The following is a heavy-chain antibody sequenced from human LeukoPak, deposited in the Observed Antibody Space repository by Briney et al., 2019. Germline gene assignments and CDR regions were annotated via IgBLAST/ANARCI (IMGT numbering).Heavy chain of an antibody. CDR2: IYSGGST. CDR3: ARGYCSGGSCYQGDYYYYYMDV. D-gene: IGHD2-15*01. CDR1: GFTVSSNY. V-gene: IGHV3-53*01. J-gene: IGHJ6*03. Sequence: PGVSLRLSCAASGFTVSSNYMSWVRQAPGKGLEWVSVIYSGGSTYYADSVKGRFTISRDNSKNTLYLQMNSLRAEDTAVYYCARGYCSGGSCYQGDYYYYYMDVWGKGTTVTVSS.